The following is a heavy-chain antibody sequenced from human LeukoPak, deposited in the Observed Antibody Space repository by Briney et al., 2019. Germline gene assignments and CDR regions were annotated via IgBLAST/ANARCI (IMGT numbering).Heavy chain of an antibody. D-gene: IGHD6-19*01. CDR3: ARGFSSAWYAEFFQH. CDR2: IYSGGST. Sequence: PSETLSLTCTASGGSISNSSYYWGWIRQPPGKGLEWIGRIYSGGSTNYNPSLMSRVTMSIDTSKSQFSLKLTSVTAADTAVYYCARGFSSAWYAEFFQHWGQGTLVAVSS. J-gene: IGHJ1*01. CDR1: GGSISNSSYY. V-gene: IGHV4-39*07.